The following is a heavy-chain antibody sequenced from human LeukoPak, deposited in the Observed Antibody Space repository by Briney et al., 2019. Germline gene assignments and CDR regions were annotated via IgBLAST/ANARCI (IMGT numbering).Heavy chain of an antibody. CDR1: GFTFSSYW. CDR3: ARYSYGALDAFDI. J-gene: IGHJ3*02. CDR2: IKQDGSEK. V-gene: IGHV3-7*01. D-gene: IGHD5-18*01. Sequence: PGGSLRLSCAASGFTFSSYWMSWVRQAPGKGLEWVANIKQDGSEKYYVDSVKGRFTISRDNAKNSLYLQMNSLRAEDTAVYYCARYSYGALDAFDIWGQGTMVTVSS.